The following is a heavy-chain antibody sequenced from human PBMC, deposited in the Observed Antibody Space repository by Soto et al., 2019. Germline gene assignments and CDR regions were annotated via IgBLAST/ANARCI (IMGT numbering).Heavy chain of an antibody. CDR3: ASNRGAWPQDDTYLDS. V-gene: IGHV3-30-3*01. CDR2: ILYDGSAQ. Sequence: QVQLVESGGGVVQPGRSLRLSCLVSGFTFRSYAMHWVRQSPGKGLQWVALILYDGSAQNYADSVNGRFSISRDNLRNTLYLQMNKLGIEVTAGYFCASNRGAWPQDDTYLDSWGKGTLVTVSS. D-gene: IGHD3-10*01. J-gene: IGHJ4*02. CDR1: GFTFRSYA.